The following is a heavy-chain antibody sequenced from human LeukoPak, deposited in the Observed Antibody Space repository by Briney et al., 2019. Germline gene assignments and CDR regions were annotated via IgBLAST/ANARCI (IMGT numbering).Heavy chain of an antibody. CDR2: IRSKAFGETA. J-gene: IGHJ4*02. Sequence: GGSLRLSCTVSGFTFGDYAINWVCQAPGKGLEWVGFIRSKAFGETAEYAASVKGRFTISRDDSKSIAYLQMNSLKTEDTAVYYCTRDRGSSTLGDYWGRGTLVTVSS. V-gene: IGHV3-49*04. D-gene: IGHD7-27*01. CDR1: GFTFGDYA. CDR3: TRDRGSSTLGDY.